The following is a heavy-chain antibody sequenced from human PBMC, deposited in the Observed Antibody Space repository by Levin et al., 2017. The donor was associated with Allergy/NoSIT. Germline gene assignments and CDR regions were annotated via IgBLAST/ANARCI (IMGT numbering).Heavy chain of an antibody. V-gene: IGHV3-30*18. J-gene: IGHJ4*02. CDR1: GFTFSSYG. CDR3: AKEGGGMTTDLLCDY. Sequence: GGSLRLSCAASGFTFSSYGMHWVRQAPGKGLEWVAVISYDGSNKYYADSVKGRFTISRDNSKNTLYLQMNSLRAEDTAVYYCAKEGGGMTTDLLCDYWGQGTLVTVSS. CDR2: ISYDGSNK. D-gene: IGHD4-17*01.